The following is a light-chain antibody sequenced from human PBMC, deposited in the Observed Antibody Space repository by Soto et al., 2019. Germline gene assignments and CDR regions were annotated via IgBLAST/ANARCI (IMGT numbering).Light chain of an antibody. CDR2: NNN. CDR1: TSNIGSHA. Sequence: QSVLTQPPSASGTPGQRVTVSCSGSTSNIGSHAVNWYQHFSGTAPRLLIYNNNLRPSGVPDRFSGSKSGTSASLAISGLQSDDEADYYCATWDGSRNWVFGGGTKVTVL. V-gene: IGLV1-44*01. J-gene: IGLJ3*02. CDR3: ATWDGSRNWV.